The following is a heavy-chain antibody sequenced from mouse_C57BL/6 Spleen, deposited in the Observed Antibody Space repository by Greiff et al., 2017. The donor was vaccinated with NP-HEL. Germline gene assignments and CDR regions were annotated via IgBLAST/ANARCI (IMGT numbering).Heavy chain of an antibody. J-gene: IGHJ2*01. Sequence: QVQLQQSGAELVKPGASVKLSCKASGYTFSSYWMNWVKQRPGTGLEWIGQIDPGGGDTNYNGKFKGKATLTADKPSSTAYMQLSSLTSEDSAVYFCARFGYVYDEEATDYWGQGTTLTVSS. V-gene: IGHV1-80*01. CDR2: IDPGGGDT. D-gene: IGHD2-2*01. CDR1: GYTFSSYW. CDR3: ARFGYVYDEEATDY.